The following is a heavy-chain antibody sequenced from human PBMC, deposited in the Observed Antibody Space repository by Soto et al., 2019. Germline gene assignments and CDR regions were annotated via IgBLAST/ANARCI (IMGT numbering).Heavy chain of an antibody. Sequence: EVQLVESGGGLVKPGGSLRLSCVASGFVFSNVWMTWVRQAPGKGLEWVGHIKSKTDGGTPDYTAPVNGRFTISRDDSKNTLYLQMNSMETGDTAVYYCTNFYFGYWGQGTLVTVSS. J-gene: IGHJ4*02. D-gene: IGHD3-3*01. CDR1: GFVFSNVW. V-gene: IGHV3-15*01. CDR2: IKSKTDGGTP. CDR3: TNFYFGY.